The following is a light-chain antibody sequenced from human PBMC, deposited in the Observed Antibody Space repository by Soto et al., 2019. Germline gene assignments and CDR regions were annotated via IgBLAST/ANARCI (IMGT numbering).Light chain of an antibody. CDR2: DAS. CDR1: QSISGW. V-gene: IGKV1-5*01. Sequence: DIQMTQSPSTLSASVGDRVTVTCRASQSISGWLAWYQQKPGKAPNLLIFDASTLESGVPARFSGSGSGTELTDTISSLQPDDFATYYCQQYDSYQYSFGQGTKLEMK. CDR3: QQYDSYQYS. J-gene: IGKJ2*01.